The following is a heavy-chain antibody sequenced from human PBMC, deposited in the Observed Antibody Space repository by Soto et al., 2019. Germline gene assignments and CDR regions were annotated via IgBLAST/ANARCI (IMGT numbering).Heavy chain of an antibody. CDR2: IWYDGSNK. V-gene: IGHV3-33*01. CDR3: ARDRYSYGYWDYYYYYYGMDV. D-gene: IGHD5-18*01. Sequence: QVQLVESGGGVVQPGRSLRLSCAASGFTFSSYGMHWVRQAPGKGLEWVAVIWYDGSNKYYADSVKGRFTISRDNSKNTLYLQMNSLRAEDTAVYYCARDRYSYGYWDYYYYYYGMDVWGQGTTVTVSS. CDR1: GFTFSSYG. J-gene: IGHJ6*02.